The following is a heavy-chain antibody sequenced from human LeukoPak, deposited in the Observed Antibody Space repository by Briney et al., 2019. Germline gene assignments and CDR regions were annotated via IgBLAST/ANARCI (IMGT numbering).Heavy chain of an antibody. Sequence: PWETLSLTCTVSGGSISSYYWSWIRQPPGKGLEWIGYIYYSGSTNYNPSLKSRVTISVDTSKNQFSLKLSCVTAADTAVYYCAISGIAAAGTFTFDYWGQGPLVTVPS. J-gene: IGHJ4*02. CDR1: GGSISSYY. CDR2: IYYSGST. CDR3: AISGIAAAGTFTFDY. V-gene: IGHV4-59*01. D-gene: IGHD6-13*01.